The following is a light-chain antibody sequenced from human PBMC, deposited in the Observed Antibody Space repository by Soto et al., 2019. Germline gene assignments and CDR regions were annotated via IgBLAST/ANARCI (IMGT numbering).Light chain of an antibody. V-gene: IGKV1-5*01. CDR2: DAS. Sequence: DIQMTQSPSTLSASVGDRVTITCRASQSISSWLAWYQQKPGKAPKLLIYDASSLESGVPSRFSGSGSGTEFTLTISILQPDDVATYYCQRYNSYSYTFGQGTKLEIK. CDR3: QRYNSYSYT. CDR1: QSISSW. J-gene: IGKJ2*01.